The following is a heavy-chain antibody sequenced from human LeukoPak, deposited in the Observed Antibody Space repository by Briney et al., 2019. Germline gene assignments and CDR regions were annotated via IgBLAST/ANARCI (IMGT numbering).Heavy chain of an antibody. CDR2: ISSSSSYI. CDR1: GFTFSSYS. CDR3: ARGVSSSTSSPDDY. J-gene: IGHJ4*02. D-gene: IGHD2-2*01. V-gene: IGHV3-21*01. Sequence: GGSLRLSCAASGFTFSSYSMNWVRQAPGKGLEWVSSISSSSSYIYYADSVKGRFTISRDNAKNSLYLQMNSLRAEDTAVYYCARGVSSSTSSPDDYWGQGTLVTVSS.